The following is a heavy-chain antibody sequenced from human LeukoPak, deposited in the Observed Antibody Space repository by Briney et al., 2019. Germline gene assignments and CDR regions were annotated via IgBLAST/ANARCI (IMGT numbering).Heavy chain of an antibody. CDR1: GFTFSNYW. V-gene: IGHV3-74*01. CDR3: AKDNSPGWFGP. D-gene: IGHD4-11*01. CDR2: IKGDGSST. J-gene: IGHJ5*02. Sequence: GGSLRLSCVASGFTFSNYWMHRVRQVPGKGLVWVSRIKGDGSSTSYADSVKGRFTISRDNAKNTLYLQMNSLRADDTAVYYCAKDNSPGWFGPWGQGTLVTVSS.